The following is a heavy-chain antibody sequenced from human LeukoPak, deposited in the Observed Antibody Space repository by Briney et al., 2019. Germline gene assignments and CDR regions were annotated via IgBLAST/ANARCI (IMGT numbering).Heavy chain of an antibody. CDR3: AKCYYDGRDSAFGD. CDR1: GFTLEGFG. Sequence: GGSLRLSCAASGFTLEGFGMHWVRQAPGKGLEWVAFIRYDESQKLYIDSVKGRFSISRDTSKNVLYLQMNSLRAGDMAVYYCAKCYYDGRDSAFGDWGQGTPVTVSS. D-gene: IGHD1-26*01. CDR2: IRYDESQK. J-gene: IGHJ4*02. V-gene: IGHV3-30*02.